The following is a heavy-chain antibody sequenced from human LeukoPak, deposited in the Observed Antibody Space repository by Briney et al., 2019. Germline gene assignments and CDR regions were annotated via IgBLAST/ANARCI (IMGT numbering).Heavy chain of an antibody. CDR1: GGSFSGYY. D-gene: IGHD3-10*01. J-gene: IGHJ5*02. V-gene: IGHV4-34*01. CDR3: ARGLVVRGVILNWFDP. CDR2: INHSGST. Sequence: SETLSLTCAVYGGSFSGYYWSWLRQPPGKGLAWIGEINHSGSTNYNPSLKSRVTISVDTSKNQFSLKLSSVTPADTAVYYCARGLVVRGVILNWFDPWGQGTLVTVSS.